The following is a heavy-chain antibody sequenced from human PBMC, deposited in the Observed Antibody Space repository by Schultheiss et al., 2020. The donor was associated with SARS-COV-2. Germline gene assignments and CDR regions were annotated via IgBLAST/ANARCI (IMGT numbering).Heavy chain of an antibody. CDR3: ARKRSGCLGY. Sequence: SETLSLTCTVSGGSISSSNWWSWVRQPPGKGLEWIGEIYHSGSTNYNPSLKSRVTISVDTSKNQFSLKLSSVTAADTAVYYCARKRSGCLGYWGQGTLVTVSS. CDR1: GGSISSSNW. V-gene: IGHV4-4*02. J-gene: IGHJ4*02. CDR2: IYHSGST. D-gene: IGHD6-19*01.